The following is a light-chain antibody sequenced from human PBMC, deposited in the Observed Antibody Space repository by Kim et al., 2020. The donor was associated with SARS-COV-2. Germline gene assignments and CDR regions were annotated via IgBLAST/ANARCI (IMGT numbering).Light chain of an antibody. Sequence: GQLVTIACTGTSRDVGGYNYVSWYHQHPGKAPKLMFYDVSKRPSGVPDRFSGSKSGNTASLTISGLQAEDEADYYCCSYAGSYTYVFGTGTKVTVL. CDR3: CSYAGSYTYV. J-gene: IGLJ1*01. CDR1: SRDVGGYNY. V-gene: IGLV2-11*01. CDR2: DVS.